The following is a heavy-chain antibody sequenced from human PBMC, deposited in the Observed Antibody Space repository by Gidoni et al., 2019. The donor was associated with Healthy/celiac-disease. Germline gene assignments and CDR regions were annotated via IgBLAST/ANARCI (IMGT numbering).Heavy chain of an antibody. J-gene: IGHJ4*02. Sequence: EVQLVESGAGLVQPGGSLRLSCAASGFTFSSYCVHWVRQAPGKGLVWVSRINSDGSSTSYADSVKGRFTISRDNAKNTLYLQMNSLRAEDTAVYYCARGPYNEAIDYWGQGTLVTVSS. CDR3: ARGPYNEAIDY. V-gene: IGHV3-74*01. D-gene: IGHD1-20*01. CDR1: GFTFSSYC. CDR2: INSDGSST.